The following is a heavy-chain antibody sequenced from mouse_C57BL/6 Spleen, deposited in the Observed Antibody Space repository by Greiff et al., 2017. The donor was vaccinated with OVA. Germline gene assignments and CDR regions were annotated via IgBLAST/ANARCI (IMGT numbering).Heavy chain of an antibody. J-gene: IGHJ1*03. CDR1: GFTFSSYG. D-gene: IGHD1-1*01. Sequence: EVKVVESGGDLVKPGGSLKLSCAASGFTFSSYGMSWVRQTPDKRLEWVATISSGGSYTYYPDSVKGRFTISRDNAKNTLYLQMSSLKSEDTAMYYCARHRDDGSSYGYFDVWGTGTTVTASS. V-gene: IGHV5-6*01. CDR2: ISSGGSYT. CDR3: ARHRDDGSSYGYFDV.